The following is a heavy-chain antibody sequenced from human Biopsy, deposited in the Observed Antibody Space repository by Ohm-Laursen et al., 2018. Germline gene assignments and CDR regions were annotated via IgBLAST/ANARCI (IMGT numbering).Heavy chain of an antibody. CDR2: INPYNGDT. J-gene: IGHJ6*02. CDR1: GYTFTNYG. V-gene: IGHV1-18*01. D-gene: IGHD3-22*01. Sequence: ASVKVSCKASGYTFTNYGISWVRQAPGQGLEWMGGINPYNGDTDYAQKLQGRVTITTETSTCTAIMDMRSLRSDDTAVYFCAREEDNSGYDYYGMDVWGQGTTVTVSS. CDR3: AREEDNSGYDYYGMDV.